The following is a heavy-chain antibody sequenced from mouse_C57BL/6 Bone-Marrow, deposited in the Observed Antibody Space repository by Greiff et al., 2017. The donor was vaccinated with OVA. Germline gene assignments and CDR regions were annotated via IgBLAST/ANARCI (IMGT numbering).Heavy chain of an antibody. J-gene: IGHJ3*01. D-gene: IGHD5-1*01. CDR1: GYTFTDYY. V-gene: IGHV1-26*01. CDR2: INPNNGGT. CDR3: AGYLAWFAY. Sequence: EVQLQQSGPELVKPGASVKISCKASGYTFTDYYMNWVKQSHGKSLEWIGDINPNNGGTSYNQKFKGKATLTVDKSSSTAYMELRSLTSEDSAVYYCAGYLAWFAYWGQGTLVTVSA.